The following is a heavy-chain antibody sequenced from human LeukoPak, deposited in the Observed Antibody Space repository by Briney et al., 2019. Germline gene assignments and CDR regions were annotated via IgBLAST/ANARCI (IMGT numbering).Heavy chain of an antibody. D-gene: IGHD3-22*01. CDR1: GYTSTSYD. CDR3: ARSDYYYSSGAPFDY. J-gene: IGHJ4*02. Sequence: GASVTVSCKASGYTSTSYDINWVRQAHGQGLEWMGWISAYNGNTNYAQTLKGRVTMTTDTSTSTAYMELRSLRSDDTAVYYCARSDYYYSSGAPFDYWGQGTLVTVSS. V-gene: IGHV1-18*01. CDR2: ISAYNGNT.